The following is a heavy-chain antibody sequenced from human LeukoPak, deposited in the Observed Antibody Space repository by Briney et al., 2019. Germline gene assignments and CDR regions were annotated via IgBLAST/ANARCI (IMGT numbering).Heavy chain of an antibody. CDR1: GFIFSSYG. CDR3: AKHDSSSYY. V-gene: IGHV3-30*02. Sequence: GGSLRLSCAASGFIFSSYGMHWVRQAPGKGLEWVAFIRSDGSDKYYAGSVKGRFTTSRDNSKNTLYLQMNSLRAEDTAVYYCAKHDSSSYYWGQGTLVTVSS. J-gene: IGHJ4*02. CDR2: IRSDGSDK. D-gene: IGHD3-22*01.